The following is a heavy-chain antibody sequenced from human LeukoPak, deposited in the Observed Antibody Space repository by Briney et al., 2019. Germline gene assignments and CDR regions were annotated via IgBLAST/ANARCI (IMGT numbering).Heavy chain of an antibody. Sequence: GGSLRLSCAASGFTFSSYGMHWVRQAPGKGLEWVAVISYDGSNKYYADSVKGRFTISRDNSKNTLYLQMNSLRAEDTAVYYCARARGPVAGTSSLDYWGQGTLVTVSS. J-gene: IGHJ4*02. V-gene: IGHV3-30*03. D-gene: IGHD6-19*01. CDR1: GFTFSSYG. CDR3: ARARGPVAGTSSLDY. CDR2: ISYDGSNK.